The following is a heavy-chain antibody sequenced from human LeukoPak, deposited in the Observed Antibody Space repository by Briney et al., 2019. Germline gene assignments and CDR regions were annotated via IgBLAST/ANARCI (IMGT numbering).Heavy chain of an antibody. V-gene: IGHV3-23*01. J-gene: IGHJ4*02. CDR1: GFTFSSYA. CDR3: AKDRYNWNYEAADY. D-gene: IGHD1-7*01. CDR2: ISGSGGST. Sequence: GGSLRLTCAASGFTFSSYAVSWVRQAPGKGLEWVSAISGSGGSTYYADSVKGRFTISRDNSKNTLYLQMNSLRAEDTAVYYCAKDRYNWNYEAADYWGQGTLVTVSS.